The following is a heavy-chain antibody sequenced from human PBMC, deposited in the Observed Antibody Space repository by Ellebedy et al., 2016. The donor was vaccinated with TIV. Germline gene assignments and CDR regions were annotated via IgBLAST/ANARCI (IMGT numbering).Heavy chain of an antibody. Sequence: AASVKVSCKASGYTFTSYYMHWVRQAPGQGLEWMGIINPSGGSPSYAQKFQGRVTMTRDTSTSTVYMELSSLRSEDTAVYYCARRPSISGDYGDYYYYGMDVWGQGTTVTVSS. V-gene: IGHV1-46*01. CDR3: ARRPSISGDYGDYYYYGMDV. D-gene: IGHD4-17*01. CDR2: INPSGGSP. CDR1: GYTFTSYY. J-gene: IGHJ6*02.